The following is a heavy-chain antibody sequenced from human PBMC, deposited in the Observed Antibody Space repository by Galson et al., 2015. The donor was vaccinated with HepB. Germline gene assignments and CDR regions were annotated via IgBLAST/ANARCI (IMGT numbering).Heavy chain of an antibody. CDR3: ARLGGNYRTTSHFDY. CDR1: GFTFSTYW. Sequence: SLRLSCAASGFTFSTYWMHWVRQAPGKGLVWFSRINSDGRSTSYADSVKGRFTISRDNAKNTLYLQMNSLRAEDTAVYSCARLGGNYRTTSHFDYWGQGTLVTVSS. V-gene: IGHV3-74*01. D-gene: IGHD1-26*01. CDR2: INSDGRST. J-gene: IGHJ4*02.